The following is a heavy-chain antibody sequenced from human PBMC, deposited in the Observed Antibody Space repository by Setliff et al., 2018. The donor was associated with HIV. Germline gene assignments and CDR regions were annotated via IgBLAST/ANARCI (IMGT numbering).Heavy chain of an antibody. CDR3: AREVGSDQWELTAVYIDY. D-gene: IGHD1-26*01. CDR1: GGTFSSYA. J-gene: IGHJ4*02. Sequence: SVKVSCKASGGTFSSYAISWVRQAPGQGLEWMGGIIPIFGTANYAQKFQGRVTITADESTRTAYPGLSSLRSEDTAVSYCAREVGSDQWELTAVYIDYWGQGTLVTVSS. CDR2: IIPIFGTA. V-gene: IGHV1-69*13.